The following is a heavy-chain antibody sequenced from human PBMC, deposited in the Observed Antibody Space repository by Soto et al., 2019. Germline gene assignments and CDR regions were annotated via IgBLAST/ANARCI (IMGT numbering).Heavy chain of an antibody. CDR1: GFSLSTSGMC. CDR2: IDWDDDK. J-gene: IGHJ4*02. D-gene: IGHD3-22*01. CDR3: ARILYYYDSSGYYSLYYFDY. Sequence: SGPTLVNPTPALTLTCTFSGFSLSTSGMCVSWIRQPPGKALEWLALIDWDDDKYYSTSLKTRLTISKDTSKNQVVLTMTNMDPVDTATYYCARILYYYDSSGYYSLYYFDYWGQGTLVTVSS. V-gene: IGHV2-70*01.